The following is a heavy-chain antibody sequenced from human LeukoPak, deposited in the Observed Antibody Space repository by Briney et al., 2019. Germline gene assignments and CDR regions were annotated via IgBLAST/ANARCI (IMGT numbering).Heavy chain of an antibody. CDR2: VCYSGRT. V-gene: IGHV4-59*01. CDR1: GGSISSYY. CDR3: ARGPRSDISTGHYRRGYNWLDP. D-gene: IGHD3-9*01. Sequence: PSETLSLTCTVSGGSISSYYWTWIRQPPGKGLELVGYVCYSGRTVYNPSLESRVTISVDTAKNQFSLNLSSVTAADTAVYYCARGPRSDISTGHYRRGYNWLDPLGQGTLVTVSS. J-gene: IGHJ5*02.